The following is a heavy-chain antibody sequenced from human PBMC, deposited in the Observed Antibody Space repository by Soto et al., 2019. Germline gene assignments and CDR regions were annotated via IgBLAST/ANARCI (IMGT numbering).Heavy chain of an antibody. CDR2: IIPIFGTA. CDR1: GGTFSSYA. CDR3: ARALTMVRGRGARYGMDV. J-gene: IGHJ6*02. D-gene: IGHD3-10*01. V-gene: IGHV1-69*13. Sequence: VKVSCKASGGTFSSYAISWVRQAPGQGLEWMGGIIPIFGTANYAQKFQGRVTITADESTSTAYMELSSLRSEDTAVYYCARALTMVRGRGARYGMDVWGQGTTVTVSS.